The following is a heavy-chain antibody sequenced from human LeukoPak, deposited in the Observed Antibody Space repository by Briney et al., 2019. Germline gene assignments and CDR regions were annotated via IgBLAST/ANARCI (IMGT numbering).Heavy chain of an antibody. V-gene: IGHV4-34*01. D-gene: IGHD2-2*01. CDR1: GGSFSGYY. J-gene: IGHJ6*02. Sequence: SETLSLTCAVYGGSFSGYYWSWIRQPPGKGLEWIGEINHSGSTNYNPSLKSRVTISVDTSKNQFSLKLSSVTAADTAVYYCARRKNSYRSSTSCLIWYYYYGMDVWGQGTTVTVSS. CDR2: INHSGST. CDR3: ARRKNSYRSSTSCLIWYYYYGMDV.